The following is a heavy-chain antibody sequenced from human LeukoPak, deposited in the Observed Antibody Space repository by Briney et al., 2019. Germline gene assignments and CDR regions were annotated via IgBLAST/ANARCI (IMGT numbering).Heavy chain of an antibody. J-gene: IGHJ5*02. V-gene: IGHV1-18*04. CDR2: ISAYNGNT. Sequence: ASVKVSCKASGYTFTGYYMHWVRQAPGQGLEWMGWISAYNGNTNYAQKLQGRVTMTTDTSTSTAYMELRSLRSDDTAVYYCARDEGYSYGHNWFDPWGQGTLVTVSS. CDR1: GYTFTGYY. CDR3: ARDEGYSYGHNWFDP. D-gene: IGHD5-18*01.